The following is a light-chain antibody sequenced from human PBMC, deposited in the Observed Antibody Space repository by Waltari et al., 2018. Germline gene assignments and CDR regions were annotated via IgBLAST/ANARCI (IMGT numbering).Light chain of an antibody. CDR1: QSVSSN. Sequence: EIVMTQSPVTLSVSPGERATLSCRASQSVSSNLAWYQQKPGQAPRLLIYGASTRATGIPARFSGSGSGTEFTLTISSLQSEDFAVYYCQQYNNWPLGFGGGTKVEIK. CDR2: GAS. V-gene: IGKV3-15*01. CDR3: QQYNNWPLG. J-gene: IGKJ4*01.